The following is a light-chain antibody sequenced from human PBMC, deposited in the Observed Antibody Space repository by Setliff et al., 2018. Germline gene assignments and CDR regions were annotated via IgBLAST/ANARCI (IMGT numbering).Light chain of an antibody. CDR3: NAYTSSSTYV. V-gene: IGLV2-14*03. Sequence: QSALTQPASVSGSPGQSITISCSGTSSDVGSYDLVSWYQQHPGKAPKLIIYNVSGRPSGVSHRFSGSKSDNTASLTISGLQAEDEADYYCNAYTSSSTYVFGIGTKVTVL. CDR2: NVS. J-gene: IGLJ1*01. CDR1: SSDVGSYDL.